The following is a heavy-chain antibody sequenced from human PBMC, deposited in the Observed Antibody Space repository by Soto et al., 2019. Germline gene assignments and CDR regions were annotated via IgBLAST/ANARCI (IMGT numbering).Heavy chain of an antibody. Sequence: EVQLMESGGGLVQPGGSLRLSCAASGFTFSSYAMSWVRQAPGKGLEWVSGISGSGGSTYYADSVKGRFTISRDNSKNTLYLQMNSLRAEDTAIYYCARALARETIFGVVSWFDPWGQGTLVTVSS. CDR1: GFTFSSYA. CDR3: ARALARETIFGVVSWFDP. V-gene: IGHV3-23*01. J-gene: IGHJ5*02. D-gene: IGHD3-3*01. CDR2: ISGSGGST.